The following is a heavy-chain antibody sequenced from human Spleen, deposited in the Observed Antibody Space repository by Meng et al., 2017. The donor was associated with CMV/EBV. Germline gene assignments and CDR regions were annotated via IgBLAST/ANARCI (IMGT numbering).Heavy chain of an antibody. V-gene: IGHV3-74*03. CDR2: INIDGSTT. Sequence: EWRVGESGGCLLSPGGSLELSCATSGCTFRNSWMHWIRQAPGKGLMWVSRINIDGSTTTHADSVKGRFTISRDNAKNTVYLQMNSLRAEDTAVYYCARDLHWNSVDYWGQGTLVTVSS. J-gene: IGHJ4*02. CDR1: GCTFRNSW. CDR3: ARDLHWNSVDY. D-gene: IGHD1-7*01.